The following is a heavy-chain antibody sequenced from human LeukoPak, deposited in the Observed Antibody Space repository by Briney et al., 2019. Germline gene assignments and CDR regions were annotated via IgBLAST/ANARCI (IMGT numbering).Heavy chain of an antibody. D-gene: IGHD2-15*01. CDR1: GDTFGSYA. CDR3: ARDRRYCSGGSCYSSFDY. V-gene: IGHV1-69*04. J-gene: IGHJ4*02. Sequence: SSVKVSCKAPGDTFGSYAISWVRQAPGQGLEWMGRIIPILGIANYAQKFQGRVTITADKSTSTAYMELSSLRSEDTAVYYCARDRRYCSGGSCYSSFDYWGQGTLVTVSS. CDR2: IIPILGIA.